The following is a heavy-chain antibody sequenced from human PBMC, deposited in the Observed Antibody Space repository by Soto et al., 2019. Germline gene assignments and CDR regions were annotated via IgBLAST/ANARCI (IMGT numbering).Heavy chain of an antibody. CDR3: ARGTYCSGGNCYRSFDY. D-gene: IGHD2-15*01. J-gene: IGHJ4*02. CDR2: INHSGST. CDR1: GGSFSGYY. Sequence: QVQLQQWGAGLLKPSETLSLTCAVYGGSFSGYYWSWIRQPPGKGLEWIGEINHSGSTNYNPSLKGRLTISVDPSKNQFSLNLSSVTAADTAVYYCARGTYCSGGNCYRSFDYWGQGTLVTVSS. V-gene: IGHV4-34*01.